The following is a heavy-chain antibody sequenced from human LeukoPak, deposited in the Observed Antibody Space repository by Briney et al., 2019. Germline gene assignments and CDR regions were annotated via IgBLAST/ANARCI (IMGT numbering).Heavy chain of an antibody. D-gene: IGHD3-22*01. J-gene: IGHJ4*02. V-gene: IGHV2-5*01. CDR2: TYWHDDK. CDR3: AHRIVGGGLDY. Sequence: SGPTLVKPTQTLTLTCTFSGFSLTTSGVGLGWFRQPLGKALECLAMTYWHDDKFYSPSLKSRLSITKETSKNQVVLTMTNMDPVDTATYYCAHRIVGGGLDYWGQGTLVTVSS. CDR1: GFSLTTSGVG.